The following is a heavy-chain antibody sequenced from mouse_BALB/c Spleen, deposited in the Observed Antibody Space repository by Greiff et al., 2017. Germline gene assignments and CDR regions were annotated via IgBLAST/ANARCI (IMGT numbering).Heavy chain of an antibody. V-gene: IGHV5-6*01. Sequence: EVKLMESGGDLVKPGGSLKLSCAASGFTFSSYGMSWVRQTPDKRLEWVATISSGGSYTYYPDSVKGRFTISRDNAKNTLYLQMSSLKSEDTAMYYCARQREDWDGAMDYWGQGTSVTVSS. CDR3: ARQREDWDGAMDY. CDR2: ISSGGSYT. D-gene: IGHD4-1*01. CDR1: GFTFSSYG. J-gene: IGHJ4*01.